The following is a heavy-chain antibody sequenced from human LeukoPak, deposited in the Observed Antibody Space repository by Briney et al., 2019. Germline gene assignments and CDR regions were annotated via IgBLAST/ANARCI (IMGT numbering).Heavy chain of an antibody. Sequence: SETLSLTCTVSGGSTSSSSYYWGWIRQPPGKGLEWIGSIYYSGSTYYNPSLKSRVTISVDTSKNQFSLKLSSVTAADTAVYYCARANITMVRGAWWDWGQGILVTVSS. J-gene: IGHJ4*02. CDR2: IYYSGST. V-gene: IGHV4-39*01. CDR1: GGSTSSSSYY. CDR3: ARANITMVRGAWWD. D-gene: IGHD3-10*01.